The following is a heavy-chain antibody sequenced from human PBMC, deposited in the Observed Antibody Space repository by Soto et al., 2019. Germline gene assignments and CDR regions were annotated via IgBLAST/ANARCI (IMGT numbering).Heavy chain of an antibody. V-gene: IGHV3-30-3*01. CDR3: ARAVDGGYSGYDFFDY. J-gene: IGHJ4*02. D-gene: IGHD5-12*01. CDR2: ISYDGSNK. Sequence: QVQLVESGGGVVQPGRSLRLSCAASGFTFSSYAMHWVRQAPGKGLAWVAVISYDGSNKYYADSVKGRFTISRDNSKNTLYLQMNSLRAEDTAAYYCARAVDGGYSGYDFFDYWGQGTLVTVSS. CDR1: GFTFSSYA.